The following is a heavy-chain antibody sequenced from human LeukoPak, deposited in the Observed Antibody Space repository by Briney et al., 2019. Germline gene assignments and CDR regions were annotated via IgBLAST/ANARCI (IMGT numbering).Heavy chain of an antibody. D-gene: IGHD3-10*01. J-gene: IGHJ4*02. V-gene: IGHV3-64D*06. CDR3: VKGGYGSGSYYQYFDY. CDR2: ISSNGGST. Sequence: PGGSLRLSCAASGFTFSSYAMSWVRQAPGKGLEYVSAISSNGGSTYYADSVKGRFTISRDNSKNTLYLQMSSLRAEDTAVYYCVKGGYGSGSYYQYFDYWGQGTLVTVSS. CDR1: GFTFSSYA.